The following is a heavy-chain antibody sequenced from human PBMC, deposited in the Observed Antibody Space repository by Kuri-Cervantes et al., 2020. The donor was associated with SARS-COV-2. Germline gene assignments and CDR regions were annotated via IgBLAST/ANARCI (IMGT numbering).Heavy chain of an antibody. CDR1: GFTFSSYA. CDR2: ISSSGSTI. D-gene: IGHD3-3*01. Sequence: GESLKISCAASGFTFSSYAMSWIRQAPGKGLEWVSYISSSGSTIYYADSVKGRFTISRDNAKNSLYLQMNSLRAEDTAAYYCARDWDDFWSGYYYFDYWGQGTLVTVSS. J-gene: IGHJ4*02. V-gene: IGHV3-11*04. CDR3: ARDWDDFWSGYYYFDY.